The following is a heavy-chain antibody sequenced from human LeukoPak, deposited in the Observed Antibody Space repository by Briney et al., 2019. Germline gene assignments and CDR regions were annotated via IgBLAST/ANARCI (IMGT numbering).Heavy chain of an antibody. Sequence: SGTLSLTCAVSGGSISSSNWWSWVRQPPGKGLEWIGEIYHSGSTNYNPSLKSRVTISVDKSKNQFSLKLSSVTAADTAVYYCAIGSSNYDNAHWYFDLWGRGTLVTVSS. D-gene: IGHD4-11*01. CDR3: AIGSSNYDNAHWYFDL. V-gene: IGHV4-4*02. J-gene: IGHJ2*01. CDR2: IYHSGST. CDR1: GGSISSSNW.